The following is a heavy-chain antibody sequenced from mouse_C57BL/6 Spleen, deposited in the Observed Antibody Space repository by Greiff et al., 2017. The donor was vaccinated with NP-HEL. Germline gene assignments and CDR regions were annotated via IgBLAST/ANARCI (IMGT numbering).Heavy chain of an antibody. D-gene: IGHD2-4*01. V-gene: IGHV2-5*01. CDR1: GFSLTSYG. Sequence: QVQLKESGPGLVQPSQSLSITCTVSGFSLTSYGVHWVRQSPGKGLEWLGVIWRGGSTDYNAAFMSRLSITKDNSKSQVFFKMNSLQADDTAIYYCAKRDDYDYYYAMDYWGQGTSVTVSS. CDR3: AKRDDYDYYYAMDY. CDR2: IWRGGST. J-gene: IGHJ4*01.